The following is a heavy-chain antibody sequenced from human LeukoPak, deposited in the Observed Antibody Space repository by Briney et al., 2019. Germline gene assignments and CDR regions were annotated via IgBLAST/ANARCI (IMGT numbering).Heavy chain of an antibody. D-gene: IGHD2-15*01. J-gene: IGHJ4*02. Sequence: PGESLKISCKGSGYSFTSYWIGWVRQMPGKGLEWMGIIYPGDSDTRYSPSFQGQVTISADKSISTAYLQWSSLKASDTAMYYCARALGYCSGGSCYWGFWGQGTLVTVSS. CDR2: IYPGDSDT. CDR3: ARALGYCSGGSCYWGF. CDR1: GYSFTSYW. V-gene: IGHV5-51*01.